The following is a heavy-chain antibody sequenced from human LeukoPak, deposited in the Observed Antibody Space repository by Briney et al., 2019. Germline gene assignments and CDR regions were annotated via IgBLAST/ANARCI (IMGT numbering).Heavy chain of an antibody. CDR1: GFTFNSYN. Sequence: GGSLRLSCAASGFTFNSYNMNWVRQAPGKGLEWVSSISSSSYYIYYADSVKGRFTISRDNAKNAVYLQVNSLRVEDTAVYYCARGASYVWGNYRLDYWGQGTLVTVSS. CDR3: ARGASYVWGNYRLDY. CDR2: ISSSSYYI. D-gene: IGHD3-16*02. V-gene: IGHV3-21*01. J-gene: IGHJ4*02.